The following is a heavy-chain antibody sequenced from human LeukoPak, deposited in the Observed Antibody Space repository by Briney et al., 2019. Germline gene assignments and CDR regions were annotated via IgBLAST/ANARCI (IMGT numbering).Heavy chain of an antibody. CDR3: AKATRRRHIVVVTAILAPDY. Sequence: GGSLRLSCAASGFTFSSYAMSWVRQAPGKGLEWVSAISGSGGSTYYADSVKGRFTISRDNSKNTQYLQMNSLRAEDTAVYYCAKATRRRHIVVVTAILAPDYWGQGTLVTVSS. CDR1: GFTFSSYA. V-gene: IGHV3-23*01. CDR2: ISGSGGST. J-gene: IGHJ4*02. D-gene: IGHD2-21*02.